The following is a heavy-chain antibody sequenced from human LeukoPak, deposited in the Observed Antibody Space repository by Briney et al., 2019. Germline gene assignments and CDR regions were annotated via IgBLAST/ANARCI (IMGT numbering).Heavy chain of an antibody. CDR2: INHSGNT. CDR3: ARESNYYGSGTYSAFDY. J-gene: IGHJ4*02. CDR1: GGSFNEYS. Sequence: KPSETLSLTCAVYGGSFNEYSWNWIRQSPGKGLEWIGEINHSGNTNYNPSLESRVTISVDTSKSQFSLNLTSLTAADTAIYYCARESNYYGSGTYSAFDYWGQGTLVTVSS. D-gene: IGHD3-10*01. V-gene: IGHV4-34*01.